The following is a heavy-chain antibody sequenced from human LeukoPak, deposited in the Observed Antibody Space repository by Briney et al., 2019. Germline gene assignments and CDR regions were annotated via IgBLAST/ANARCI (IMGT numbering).Heavy chain of an antibody. D-gene: IGHD3-10*01. CDR3: AKDREDERVVWFGQSYDY. CDR1: GFTFYNYA. V-gene: IGHV3-23*01. CDR2: ISASGGNT. Sequence: GGTLRLSCAASGFTFYNYAMSWVRQAPAKGLEWVSGISASGGNTYYADSVKGRFTISRDNSKSTLYVQMNSLRAEDTAVYYCAKDREDERVVWFGQSYDYWGQGTLVTVSS. J-gene: IGHJ4*02.